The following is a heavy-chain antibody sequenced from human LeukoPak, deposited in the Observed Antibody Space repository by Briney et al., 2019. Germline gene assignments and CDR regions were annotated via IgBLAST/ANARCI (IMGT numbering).Heavy chain of an antibody. V-gene: IGHV1-8*01. Sequence: ASVKVSCKASGYTFTSYDINWVRQATGQGLEWMGWMNPYNGNTGYAQKLEGRVIMTRDTSISTAYLELSSLTPEDTAVYYCARAAVNLHPNHYYYMDVWGKGTTVTVSS. CDR1: GYTFTSYD. J-gene: IGHJ6*03. CDR3: ARAAVNLHPNHYYYMDV. CDR2: MNPYNGNT.